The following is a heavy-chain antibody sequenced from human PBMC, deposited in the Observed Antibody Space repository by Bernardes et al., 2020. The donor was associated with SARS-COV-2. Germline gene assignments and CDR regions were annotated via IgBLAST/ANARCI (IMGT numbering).Heavy chain of an antibody. CDR3: ARGSGFGGVIGHFDY. CDR1: GGSISSGGYY. V-gene: IGHV4-31*03. D-gene: IGHD3-16*02. J-gene: IGHJ4*02. Sequence: SETLSLTCTVSGGSISSGGYYWSWIRQHPGKGLEWIGYIYYSGSTYYNPSLKSRVTISVDTSKNQFSLKLSSVTAADTAVYYCARGSGFGGVIGHFDYWGQGTLVTVSS. CDR2: IYYSGST.